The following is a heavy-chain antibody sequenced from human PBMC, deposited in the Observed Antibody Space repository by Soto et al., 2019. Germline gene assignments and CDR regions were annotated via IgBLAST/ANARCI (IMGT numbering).Heavy chain of an antibody. CDR2: IDPSDSYT. CDR3: ARPRGYCSSTSCDLLNYYYGMDV. D-gene: IGHD2-2*01. CDR1: GYSFSSYW. Sequence: PGESLKISCKGSGYSFSSYWISWVRQMPGKGLEWIGRIDPSDSYTKYSPSFQGHVTFSADKSISTAYLQWSRLKASDTAMYYCARPRGYCSSTSCDLLNYYYGMDVWGQGTTVTVSS. J-gene: IGHJ6*02. V-gene: IGHV5-10-1*01.